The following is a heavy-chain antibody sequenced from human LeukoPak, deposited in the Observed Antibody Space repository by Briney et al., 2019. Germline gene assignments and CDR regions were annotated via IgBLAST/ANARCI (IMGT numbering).Heavy chain of an antibody. D-gene: IGHD6-13*01. Sequence: SETLSLTCTVSGGSISSSSYYWGWIRQPPGKGLEWIGSIYYSGSTYYNPSLKSRVTISVDASKNQFSLKLSSVTAADTAVYYCARVIAAANWFDPWGQGTLVTVSS. J-gene: IGHJ5*02. CDR1: GGSISSSSYY. V-gene: IGHV4-39*01. CDR2: IYYSGST. CDR3: ARVIAAANWFDP.